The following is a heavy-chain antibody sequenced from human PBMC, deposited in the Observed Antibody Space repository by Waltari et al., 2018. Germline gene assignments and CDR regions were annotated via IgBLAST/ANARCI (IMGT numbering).Heavy chain of an antibody. D-gene: IGHD5-12*01. CDR1: GFKYTNYC. CDR3: VRNRGWLQFDW. J-gene: IGHJ5*01. Sequence: EVYVVESGGGWVQPGGSLRLYCAASGFKYTNYCMDWVRQDPGKGLEWVANMKPDGTEKYYVDSVRGRFTISRDNAKNSLYLQMNSLRAEDTAVYYCVRNRGWLQFDWWGQGTLVTVSS. CDR2: MKPDGTEK. V-gene: IGHV3-7*01.